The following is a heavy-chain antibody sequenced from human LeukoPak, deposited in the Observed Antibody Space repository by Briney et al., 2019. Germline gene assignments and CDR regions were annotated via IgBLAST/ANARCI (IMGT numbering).Heavy chain of an antibody. V-gene: IGHV1-18*04. CDR2: ISAYNGNT. D-gene: IGHD6-13*01. Sequence: ASVKVSCKASGYTFTGYYMHWVRQAPGQGLEWMGWISAYNGNTNYAQKLQGRVTMTTDTSTSTAYMELRSLRSDDTAVYYCARDLSLIAAAGGYWGQGTLVTVSS. J-gene: IGHJ4*02. CDR3: ARDLSLIAAAGGY. CDR1: GYTFTGYY.